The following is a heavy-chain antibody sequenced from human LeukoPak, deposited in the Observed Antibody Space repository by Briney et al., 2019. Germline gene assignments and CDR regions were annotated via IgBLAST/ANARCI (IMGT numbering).Heavy chain of an antibody. Sequence: SETLSLTCTVSGGSISSYYWSWIRQPPGRGLEWIGYIYYSGSTNYNPSLKSRVTISVVTSKNQFSLKLSSVTAADTAVYYCARGFETGSIDYWGQGTLVTVS. CDR3: ARGFETGSIDY. D-gene: IGHD3-9*01. J-gene: IGHJ4*02. V-gene: IGHV4-59*01. CDR2: IYYSGST. CDR1: GGSISSYY.